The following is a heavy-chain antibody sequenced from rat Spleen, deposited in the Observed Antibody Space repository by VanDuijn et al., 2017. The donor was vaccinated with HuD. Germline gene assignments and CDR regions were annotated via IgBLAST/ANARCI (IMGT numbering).Heavy chain of an antibody. J-gene: IGHJ2*01. CDR2: ISTSGGST. CDR3: TRVYYYSAGGYFDY. V-gene: IGHV5-46*01. CDR1: GFTFSSFP. D-gene: IGHD1-1*01. Sequence: EVQLVESGGGLVQPGRSLKLSCAASGFTFSSFPMAWVRQAPTKGLEWVATISTSGGSTYYRDSVKGRFTISRDNAKSTLYLQMNSLRSEDTATYYCTRVYYYSAGGYFDYWGQGVMVTVSS.